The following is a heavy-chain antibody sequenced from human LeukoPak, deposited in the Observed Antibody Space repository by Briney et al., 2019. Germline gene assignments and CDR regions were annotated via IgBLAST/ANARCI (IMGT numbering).Heavy chain of an antibody. CDR2: IYYSGST. D-gene: IGHD3-22*01. CDR1: GGSISSGDYY. CDR3: AREGYYDNYGMDV. V-gene: IGHV4-30-4*01. J-gene: IGHJ6*02. Sequence: SETLSLTCPVSGGSISSGDYYWSWIRQPPGKGLEWIGYIYYSGSTYYNPSLKSRVTISVDTSKNQFSLKLSSVTAADTAVYYCAREGYYDNYGMDVWGQGTTVTVSS.